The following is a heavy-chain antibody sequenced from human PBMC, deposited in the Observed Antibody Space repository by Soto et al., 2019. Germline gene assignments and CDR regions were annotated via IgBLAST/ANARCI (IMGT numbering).Heavy chain of an antibody. D-gene: IGHD4-17*01. V-gene: IGHV1-18*01. CDR2: ISAYSGNV. CDR3: AIANYGDDDY. CDR1: GDTFSRST. Sequence: QVQLVQSGAEVKKPGASVKVSCKTSGDTFSRSTISWVRQAPGQGLELMGWISAYSGNVKYAWKFQDRVTMTTDTSTSTAYVELRSLRLDDTAVYYCAIANYGDDDYWCQGTLVTVSS. J-gene: IGHJ4*02.